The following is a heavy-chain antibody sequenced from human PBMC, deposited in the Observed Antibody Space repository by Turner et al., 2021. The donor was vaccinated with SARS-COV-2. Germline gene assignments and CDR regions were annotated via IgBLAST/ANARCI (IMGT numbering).Heavy chain of an antibody. D-gene: IGHD6-19*01. CDR2: ISGSGGST. CDR1: GFTFSSYA. J-gene: IGHJ4*02. Sequence: EVQLLEFGGGLVQPGGSLRLSCAASGFTFSSYAMSWVRQAPGKGLEWVSAISGSGGSTYYADSVKGRFTISRDNSKNTLYLQMNSLRAEDTAVYYCAKPPGEQWLVLALVFDYWGQGTLVTVSS. CDR3: AKPPGEQWLVLALVFDY. V-gene: IGHV3-23*01.